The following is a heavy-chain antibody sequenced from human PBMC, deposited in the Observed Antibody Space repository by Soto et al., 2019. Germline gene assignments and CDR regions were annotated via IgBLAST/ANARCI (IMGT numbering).Heavy chain of an antibody. J-gene: IGHJ4*02. D-gene: IGHD3-9*01. Sequence: QVQLQQWGAGLLKPSETLSLTCAVYGGSFSGYYWSWIRQPPGKGLEWIGEINHSGSTNYNPSLKSRVTISVDTSKNQFSLKLSSVTAADTAVYYCARSRGLVTSPRDLRYFDYWGQGTLVTVSS. CDR2: INHSGST. CDR3: ARSRGLVTSPRDLRYFDY. V-gene: IGHV4-34*01. CDR1: GGSFSGYY.